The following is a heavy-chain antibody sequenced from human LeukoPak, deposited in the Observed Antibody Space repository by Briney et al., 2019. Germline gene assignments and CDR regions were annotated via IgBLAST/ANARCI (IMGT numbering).Heavy chain of an antibody. D-gene: IGHD3-22*01. CDR2: IYTSGST. V-gene: IGHV4-38-2*02. CDR1: GYSISSGYY. J-gene: IGHJ5*02. CDR3: ARDGYYYDSSGRNWFDP. Sequence: SETLSLTCTVSGYSISSGYYWGWIRQPPGKGLEWSGRIYTSGSTNYNPSLKSRVTMSVDTSKNQFSLKLSSVTAADTAVYYCARDGYYYDSSGRNWFDPWGQGTLVTVSS.